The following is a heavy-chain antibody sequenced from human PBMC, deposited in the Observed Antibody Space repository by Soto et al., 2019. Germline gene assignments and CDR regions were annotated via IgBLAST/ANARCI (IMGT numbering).Heavy chain of an antibody. CDR2: IWYDGSNK. V-gene: IGHV3-33*01. CDR3: AREKRSGWWSDRDAFDI. J-gene: IGHJ3*02. Sequence: QVQLVESGGGVVQPGRSLRLSCAASGFTFSSYGMHWVRQAPGKGLEWVAVIWYDGSNKYYADSVKGRFTISRDNSKNTLYLQMNSLRAEDTAVYYCAREKRSGWWSDRDAFDIWGQGTMVTVSS. CDR1: GFTFSSYG. D-gene: IGHD2-15*01.